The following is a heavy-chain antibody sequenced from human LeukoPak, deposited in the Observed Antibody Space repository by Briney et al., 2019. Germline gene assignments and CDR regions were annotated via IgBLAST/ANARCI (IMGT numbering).Heavy chain of an antibody. V-gene: IGHV1-2*02. CDR3: ARANFLYCSSSTCLFDY. CDR2: INPNDGDT. Sequence: AASVKVSCKASGYTFTDYYMHWERQAPGQGFEWMGWINPNDGDTNYAQKFQGRVTMTRDTSISTAHMEVSRLRSDDTAVYYCARANFLYCSSSTCLFDYWGQGTLVTVSS. J-gene: IGHJ4*02. D-gene: IGHD2-2*01. CDR1: GYTFTDYY.